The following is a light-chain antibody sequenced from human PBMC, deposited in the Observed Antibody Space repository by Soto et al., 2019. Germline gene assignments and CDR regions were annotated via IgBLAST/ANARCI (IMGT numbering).Light chain of an antibody. CDR1: QSVNSIY. J-gene: IGKJ1*01. Sequence: EIVMTQSPATLSVSPGERATLSFGASQSVNSIYLAWYQQKPGQAPRLLIYETSSRATGIPDRFSGSGSPTDFTLTISRLEPEDFAVYYCQQYGTSPRTFGQGTKVDIK. CDR2: ETS. CDR3: QQYGTSPRT. V-gene: IGKV3D-20*01.